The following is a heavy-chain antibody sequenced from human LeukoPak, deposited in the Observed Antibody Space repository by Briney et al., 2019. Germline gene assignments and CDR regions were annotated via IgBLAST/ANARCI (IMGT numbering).Heavy chain of an antibody. D-gene: IGHD3-10*01. CDR1: GYTFTGYY. CDR3: ARGSGLTGGDWFDP. Sequence: ASVKVSCKASGYTFTGYYIHWVRQAPGQGLEWMGWINPNSGGTNYAQKFQGRVTMTRDTSISTAYMELSRLRSDDTAVYYCARGSGLTGGDWFDPWGQGTLVTVSS. V-gene: IGHV1-2*02. J-gene: IGHJ5*02. CDR2: INPNSGGT.